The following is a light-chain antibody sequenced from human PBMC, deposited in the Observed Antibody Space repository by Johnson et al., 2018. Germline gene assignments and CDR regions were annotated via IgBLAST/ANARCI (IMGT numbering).Light chain of an antibody. CDR2: ENN. V-gene: IGLV1-51*02. J-gene: IGLJ1*01. Sequence: QSVLTQPPSVSAAPGQKVTISCSGSSSNIGNNYVSWYQQLPGTAPKLLIYENNKRPSGIPDRFSGSKSGTSATLGINGLQTGDEADYYCGTWDSSLSAGNVFGTGTKVNV. CDR1: SSNIGNNY. CDR3: GTWDSSLSAGNV.